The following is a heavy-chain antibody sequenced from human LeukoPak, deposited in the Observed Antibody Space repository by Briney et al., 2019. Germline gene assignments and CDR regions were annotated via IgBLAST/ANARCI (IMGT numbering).Heavy chain of an antibody. CDR1: GFTVSSNY. CDR2: IYSGGST. Sequence: GGSLRLSCAASGFTVSSNYMSWVRQAPGKGLEWVSVIYSGGSTYYADSVKGRFTISRDNSKNTLYLQMNSLRAEDTAVYYCAKGPPGGQYGRPFDHWGQGTLVTVSS. CDR3: AKGPPGGQYGRPFDH. J-gene: IGHJ4*02. D-gene: IGHD1-14*01. V-gene: IGHV3-53*01.